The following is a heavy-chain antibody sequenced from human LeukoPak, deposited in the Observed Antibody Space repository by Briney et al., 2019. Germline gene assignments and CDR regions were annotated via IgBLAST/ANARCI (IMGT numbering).Heavy chain of an antibody. J-gene: IGHJ3*02. CDR1: GGSISSGGYY. D-gene: IGHD3-3*01. CDR2: IYYSGST. Sequence: SETLSLTCTVSGGSISSGGYYWSWIRQPPGKGLEWIGYIYYSGSTYYNPSLKSRVTISVDTSKNQFSLKLSSVTAADTAVYYCARVSLWSGYYYDAFDIWGQGTMVTVSS. V-gene: IGHV4-30-4*08. CDR3: ARVSLWSGYYYDAFDI.